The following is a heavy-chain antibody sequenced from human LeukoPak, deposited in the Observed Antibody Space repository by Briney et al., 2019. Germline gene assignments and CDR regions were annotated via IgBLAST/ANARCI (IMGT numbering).Heavy chain of an antibody. J-gene: IGHJ4*02. D-gene: IGHD1-26*01. CDR1: GFTFSSYS. CDR2: ISSSSSTI. Sequence: GGSLRLSCAASGFTFSSYSMNWVRQAPGKGLEWVSYISSSSSTIYYADSVKGRFTISRDNAKNSLYLQMNSLRTEDTALYYCAKDVASRGSYYIDYWGQGTLVTVSS. V-gene: IGHV3-48*01. CDR3: AKDVASRGSYYIDY.